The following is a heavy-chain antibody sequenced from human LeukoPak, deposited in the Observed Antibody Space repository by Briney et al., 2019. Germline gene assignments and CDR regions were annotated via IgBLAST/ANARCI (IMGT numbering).Heavy chain of an antibody. J-gene: IGHJ4*02. CDR1: GFTFRNHW. CDR3: ARDQRVTGRPDIDY. V-gene: IGHV3-74*03. CDR2: ISSDGSST. D-gene: IGHD6-6*01. Sequence: GGSLRLSCAASGFTFRNHWMHWVRQTPGKGLVWVSRISSDGSSTTYADSVKGRFTISRDNAKNTLYLQMNNLRAEDMAMYYCARDQRVTGRPDIDYWGQGTLVIVSS.